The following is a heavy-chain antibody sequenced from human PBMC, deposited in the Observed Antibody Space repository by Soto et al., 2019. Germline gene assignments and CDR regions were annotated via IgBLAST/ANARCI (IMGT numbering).Heavy chain of an antibody. CDR3: ATNELGRGNWFDP. V-gene: IGHV1-69*13. D-gene: IGHD7-27*01. CDR2: IIPIFGTA. J-gene: IGHJ5*02. Sequence: GASVKVSCKASGGTFSSYAISWVRQAPGQGLEWMGGIIPIFGTANYAQKFQGRVTITADESTSTAYMELSSLRSEDTAVYYCATNELGRGNWFDPWGQGTLVTVSS. CDR1: GGTFSSYA.